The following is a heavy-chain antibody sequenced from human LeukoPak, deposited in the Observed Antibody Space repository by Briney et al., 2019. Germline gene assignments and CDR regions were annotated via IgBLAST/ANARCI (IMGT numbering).Heavy chain of an antibody. V-gene: IGHV3-21*01. CDR1: GFTFDDYA. CDR3: ARDGHYGDYFDY. Sequence: PGRSLRLSCAASGFTFDDYAMHWVRQAPGKGLEWVSSISSSSSYIYYADSVKGRFTISRDNAKNSLYLQMNSLRAEDTAVYYCARDGHYGDYFDYWGQGTLVTVSS. J-gene: IGHJ4*02. D-gene: IGHD4-17*01. CDR2: ISSSSSYI.